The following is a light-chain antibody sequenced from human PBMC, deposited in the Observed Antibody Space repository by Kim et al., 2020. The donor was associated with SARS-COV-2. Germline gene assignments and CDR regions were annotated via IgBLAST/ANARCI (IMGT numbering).Light chain of an antibody. CDR1: NSNIGTNT. J-gene: IGLJ1*01. CDR3: AAWDDSLTASYV. V-gene: IGLV1-44*01. Sequence: ELTQPPSASGTPGQTVTISCSGSNSNIGTNTVNWYRQLPGTAPRLLIYNNNKRPTGVPDRFSGSKSGASASLAISGLQSEDEADYYCAAWDDSLTASYVFGTGTKVTVL. CDR2: NNN.